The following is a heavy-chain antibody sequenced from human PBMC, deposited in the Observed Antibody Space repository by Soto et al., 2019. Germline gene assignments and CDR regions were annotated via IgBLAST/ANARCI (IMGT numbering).Heavy chain of an antibody. Sequence: SETLSLTCTVSGGSISSYYWSWIRQPVGKGLEWFGRIYTSGSTNYNPSLKSRVTMSVDTSKNQFSLKLSSVTAADTAVYYCARAITGYCSGGSCYTGTFDPWGQGTLVTVS. CDR1: GGSISSYY. CDR2: IYTSGST. J-gene: IGHJ5*02. D-gene: IGHD2-15*01. V-gene: IGHV4-4*07. CDR3: ARAITGYCSGGSCYTGTFDP.